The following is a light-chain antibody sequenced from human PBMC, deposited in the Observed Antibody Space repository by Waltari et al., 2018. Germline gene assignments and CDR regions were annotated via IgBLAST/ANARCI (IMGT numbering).Light chain of an antibody. CDR3: QQYNDWPFT. CDR2: DAS. Sequence: EIVMTQSPATLSVSPGERATLSCRASQSVNNNFAWYQQKPGQAPRLLIYDASRRASGAPDRFSGSGSGTDFTLTISGLQSEDFAGYYCQQYNDWPFTFGRGTKLEIK. CDR1: QSVNNN. J-gene: IGKJ2*01. V-gene: IGKV3-15*01.